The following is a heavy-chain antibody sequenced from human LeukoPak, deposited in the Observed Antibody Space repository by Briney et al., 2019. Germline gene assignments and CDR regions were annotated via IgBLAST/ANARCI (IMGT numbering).Heavy chain of an antibody. V-gene: IGHV1-8*01. CDR1: GYTFTSYD. J-gene: IGHJ3*02. CDR2: MNPNTGNT. Sequence: ASVKVSCKASGYTFTSYDINWVRQATGQGLEWVGWMNPNTGNTGRARKFQGRVTMTRDTSTNTAYMELSSLRSEDTAVYFCARNDYGDGDAFDIWGQGTMVTVS. D-gene: IGHD4-17*01. CDR3: ARNDYGDGDAFDI.